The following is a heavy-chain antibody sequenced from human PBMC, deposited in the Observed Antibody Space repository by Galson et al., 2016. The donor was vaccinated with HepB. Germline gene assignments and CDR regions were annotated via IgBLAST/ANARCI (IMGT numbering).Heavy chain of an antibody. CDR3: ARDRVLAGRPVDY. J-gene: IGHJ4*02. Sequence: SLRLSCAASGFTFSSHAMGWVRQAPGKGLEWVAYISRSASTIYYADSVKGRFTISRDNAKNSLYLQMNSRRDEDTAVYYCARDRVLAGRPVDYWGQGTLVTVSS. V-gene: IGHV3-48*02. D-gene: IGHD6-19*01. CDR2: ISRSASTI. CDR1: GFTFSSHA.